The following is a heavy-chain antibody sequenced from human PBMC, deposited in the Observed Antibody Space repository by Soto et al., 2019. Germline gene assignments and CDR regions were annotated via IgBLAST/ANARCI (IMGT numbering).Heavy chain of an antibody. CDR2: INHSGST. Sequence: SETLSLTCAVYGGSFSGYYWSRIRQPPGKGLEWIGEINHSGSTNYNPSLKSRVTISVDTSKNQFSLKLSSVTAADTAVYYCARGDETTAADRYNWFDPWGQGTLVTVSS. CDR3: ARGDETTAADRYNWFDP. CDR1: GGSFSGYY. J-gene: IGHJ5*02. D-gene: IGHD6-13*01. V-gene: IGHV4-34*01.